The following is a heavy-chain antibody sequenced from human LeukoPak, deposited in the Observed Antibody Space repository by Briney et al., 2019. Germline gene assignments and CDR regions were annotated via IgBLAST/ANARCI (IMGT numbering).Heavy chain of an antibody. V-gene: IGHV4-34*01. CDR2: INHSGST. CDR1: GGSFSGYY. CDR3: ARLNNRYYDFWSGYYKVEYYMDV. D-gene: IGHD3-3*01. Sequence: PSETLSLTCAVYGGSFSGYYWSWIRQPPGKGLEWIGEINHSGSTNYNPSLKSRVTISVDTSKNQISLKLSSVTAADTAVYYCARLNNRYYDFWSGYYKVEYYMDVWGKGTTVTVSS. J-gene: IGHJ6*03.